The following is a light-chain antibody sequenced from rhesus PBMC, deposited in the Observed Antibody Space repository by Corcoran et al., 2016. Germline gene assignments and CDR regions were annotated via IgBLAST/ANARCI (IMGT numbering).Light chain of an antibody. J-gene: IGKJ4*01. Sequence: DVVMTQSPLSLSVTPGQSASISCRSSQSLLHSNGYTSLSWFQQKPGQPSRRLIYKVSNRDSGVPDRVSGTGAGTDFTLKISRVEAEDVGLYFCMQGTHWPVTFGGGTKVEIK. CDR1: QSLLHSNGYTS. V-gene: IGKV2-58*03. CDR2: KVS. CDR3: MQGTHWPVT.